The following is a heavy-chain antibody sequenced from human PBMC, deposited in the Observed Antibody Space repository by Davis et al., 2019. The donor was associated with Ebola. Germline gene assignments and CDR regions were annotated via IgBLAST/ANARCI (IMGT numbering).Heavy chain of an antibody. D-gene: IGHD3-3*01. CDR2: IIPIFGTA. V-gene: IGHV1-69*13. J-gene: IGHJ6*03. CDR3: ARVDYDFWSGYPAYYYMDV. Sequence: SVQISCNASGGTFSSYAISWVRQAPGQGLEWMGGIIPIFGTANYAQKFQGRVTITADESTSTAYMELSSLRSEDAAVYYCARVDYDFWSGYPAYYYMDVWGKGTTVTVSS. CDR1: GGTFSSYA.